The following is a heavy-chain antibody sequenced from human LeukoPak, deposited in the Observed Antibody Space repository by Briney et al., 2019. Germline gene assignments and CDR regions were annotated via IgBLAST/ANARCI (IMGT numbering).Heavy chain of an antibody. CDR1: GFTFSSYA. Sequence: TGGSLRLSCAASGFTFSSYAMSWVRQAPGKGLEWVSAISGSGGSTYYADSVKGRFTISRDNSKNTLYLQMNSLRAEDTAVYYCAKDPWDGCYGSFDYWGQGTLVTVSS. CDR2: ISGSGGST. CDR3: AKDPWDGCYGSFDY. J-gene: IGHJ4*02. V-gene: IGHV3-23*01. D-gene: IGHD1-26*01.